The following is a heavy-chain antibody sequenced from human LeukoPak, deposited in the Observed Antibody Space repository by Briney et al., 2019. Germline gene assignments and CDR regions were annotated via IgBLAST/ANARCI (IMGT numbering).Heavy chain of an antibody. CDR3: AGLYYDFWSGYYKGSYYFDY. Sequence: SETLSLTCAVYGGSFSGYYWSWIRQPPGKGLEWIGEINHSGSTNYNPSLKSRVTISVDTSKNQFSLKLSSVTAADTAVYYCAGLYYDFWSGYYKGSYYFDYWGQGTLVTVSS. D-gene: IGHD3-3*01. CDR1: GGSFSGYY. V-gene: IGHV4-34*01. J-gene: IGHJ4*02. CDR2: INHSGST.